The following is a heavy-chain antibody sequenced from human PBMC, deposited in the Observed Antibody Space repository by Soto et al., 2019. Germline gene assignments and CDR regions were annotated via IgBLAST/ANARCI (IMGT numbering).Heavy chain of an antibody. Sequence: QVQLVESGGGVVQPGRSLRLSCAASGFTFSSYAMHWVRQAPGKGLEWVAVISYDGSTKYYADSVKGRFTISRDNTKNTLYLQMNSLRAEDTAVYSCARDRGYSYGFDYWGQGTLVTVSS. CDR3: ARDRGYSYGFDY. CDR2: ISYDGSTK. V-gene: IGHV3-30-3*01. D-gene: IGHD5-18*01. J-gene: IGHJ4*02. CDR1: GFTFSSYA.